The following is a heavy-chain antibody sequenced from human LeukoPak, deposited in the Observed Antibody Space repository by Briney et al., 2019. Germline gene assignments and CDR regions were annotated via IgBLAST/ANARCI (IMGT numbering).Heavy chain of an antibody. CDR3: ARGDYYDSSGYYYFDY. J-gene: IGHJ4*02. Sequence: ASVKVSCKASGYTFTVYYMHWVRQAPGQGLEWMGWINPNSGGTNYAQDFHGRVTMTRDTSISTAYMELSRLRSDDTAVYYCARGDYYDSSGYYYFDYWGQGTLVTVSS. CDR2: INPNSGGT. D-gene: IGHD3-22*01. CDR1: GYTFTVYY. V-gene: IGHV1-2*02.